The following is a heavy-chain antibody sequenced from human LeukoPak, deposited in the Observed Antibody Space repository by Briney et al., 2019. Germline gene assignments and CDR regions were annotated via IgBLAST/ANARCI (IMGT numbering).Heavy chain of an antibody. CDR2: IYYSGST. J-gene: IGHJ4*02. CDR1: GGSVSSGSYY. D-gene: IGHD5-18*01. Sequence: PSETLSLTCTVSGGSVSSGSYYWSWIRQPPGKGLEWIGYIYYSGSTSYNPSLESRVTISVDTSKNQFSLKLSSVTAADTAVYYCARGAAGYSYGWGQGTLVTVSS. V-gene: IGHV4-61*01. CDR3: ARGAAGYSYG.